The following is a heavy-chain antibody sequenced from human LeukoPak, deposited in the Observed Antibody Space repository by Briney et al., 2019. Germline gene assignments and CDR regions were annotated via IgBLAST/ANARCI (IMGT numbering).Heavy chain of an antibody. CDR2: IIPIFDTA. V-gene: IGHV1-69*13. J-gene: IGHJ4*02. CDR3: ARESYPRITTAADGSDY. CDR1: GYTFTSYG. Sequence: ASVKVSCKASGYTFTSYGISWVRQAPGQGLEWMGGIIPIFDTANYAQKFQGRVTITADESTSTTYMELSSLRSEDTAVYYCARESYPRITTAADGSDYWGQGTLVTVSS. D-gene: IGHD6-13*01.